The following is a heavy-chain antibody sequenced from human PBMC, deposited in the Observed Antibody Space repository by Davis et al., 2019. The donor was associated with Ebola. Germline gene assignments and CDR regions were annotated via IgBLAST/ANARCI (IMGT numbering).Heavy chain of an antibody. CDR3: ARGGTQTRNFDY. CDR1: GYSFTSYW. D-gene: IGHD1-1*01. CDR2: IYPGDSDT. J-gene: IGHJ4*02. V-gene: IGHV5-51*01. Sequence: GESLKISCKGSGYSFTSYWIGWVRQMPGKGLEWMGGIYPGDSDTKYSPSFQGQVTVSADKSIGTAFLQWSSLKASDTAMYYCARGGTQTRNFDYWGQGTLVTVSS.